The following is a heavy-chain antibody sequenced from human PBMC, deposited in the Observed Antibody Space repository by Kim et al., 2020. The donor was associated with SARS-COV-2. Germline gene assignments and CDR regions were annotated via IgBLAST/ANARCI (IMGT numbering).Heavy chain of an antibody. D-gene: IGHD6-13*01. J-gene: IGHJ4*01. CDR2: IYWSGNT. Sequence: SETLSLTCSVSGASISDYYWNWIRQSPGKGLEWIGYIYWSGNTHYNPSLKSRVTMSVDTSKNQFSLKLHSVTAADTAFYYCARTLLTAGTGLDNWGHGILVTVSS. V-gene: IGHV4-59*01. CDR3: ARTLLTAGTGLDN. CDR1: GASISDYY.